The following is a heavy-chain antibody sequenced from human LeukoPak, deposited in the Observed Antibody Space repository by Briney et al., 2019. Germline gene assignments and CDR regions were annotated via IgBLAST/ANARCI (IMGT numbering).Heavy chain of an antibody. Sequence: GGTLSLSRAASGFTFSSYGMHGVRHAPAKGVGWGAVISYDGSNKYYTHSLKGRFTIPRDNSKNTLDMQMNSLRAEDTAVYSCAKDGRHASNDYYGSSGYYYADIWGQGTMVTVSS. J-gene: IGHJ3*02. V-gene: IGHV3-30*18. CDR3: AKDGRHASNDYYGSSGYYYADI. CDR2: ISYDGSNK. D-gene: IGHD3-22*01. CDR1: GFTFSSYG.